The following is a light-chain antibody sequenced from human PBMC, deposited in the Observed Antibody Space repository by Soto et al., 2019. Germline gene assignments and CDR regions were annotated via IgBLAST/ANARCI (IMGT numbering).Light chain of an antibody. J-gene: IGKJ3*01. CDR2: DAS. CDR3: QQRSNWPPLFT. CDR1: QSVSSN. V-gene: IGKV3-11*01. Sequence: EIVLTQSPATLSLSPGERATLSCRASQSVSSNLAWYQQKPGQAPRLLIYDASNRATGIPARFSGSGSRTDFTLTISSLEPEDFAVYYCQQRSNWPPLFTFGPGTKVDIK.